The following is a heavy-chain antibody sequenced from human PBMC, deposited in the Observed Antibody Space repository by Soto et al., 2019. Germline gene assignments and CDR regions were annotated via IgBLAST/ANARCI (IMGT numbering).Heavy chain of an antibody. CDR2: ISGYNGNT. J-gene: IGHJ5*02. CDR1: GYNFNSYT. V-gene: IGHV1-18*01. Sequence: QVQLVQSGAEVKKPGASVKVSCKASGYNFNSYTISWVRQAPGQGLEWMGRISGYNGNTNYAQKLQGRVTMTTDTSTSTAYLELRSLRSDDTPVYHCARVVGAGGRWFDPGGHGTLVTVSS. CDR3: ARVVGAGGRWFDP. D-gene: IGHD1-26*01.